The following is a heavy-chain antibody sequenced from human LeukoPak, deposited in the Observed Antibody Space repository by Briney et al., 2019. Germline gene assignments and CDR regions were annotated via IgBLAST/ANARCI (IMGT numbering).Heavy chain of an antibody. D-gene: IGHD3-22*01. CDR2: ISADNGNT. V-gene: IGHV1-18*01. Sequence: ASVKVSCKASGYTFTSNGIGWVRQAPGQGLEWMGWISADNGNTNYAQKFQGWVTMTRDTSISTAYMELSRLRSDDTAVYYCARGYYYDSSGYSPWFDPWGQGTLVTVSS. CDR3: ARGYYYDSSGYSPWFDP. CDR1: GYTFTSNG. J-gene: IGHJ5*02.